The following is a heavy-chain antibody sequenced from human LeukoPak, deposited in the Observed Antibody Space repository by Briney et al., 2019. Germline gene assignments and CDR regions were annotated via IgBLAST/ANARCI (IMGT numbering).Heavy chain of an antibody. CDR1: GFTFSNYS. CDR3: ARDPSTLLPTDDS. V-gene: IGHV3-21*04. D-gene: IGHD2-2*01. CDR2: ISSSSSYI. J-gene: IGHJ4*02. Sequence: GGSLRPSCAVSGFTFSNYSMSWVRQAPGKGLEWVSSISSSSSYIFYADSVKGRFTISRDNAKNSLYLQMNSLRVEDTAIYYCARDPSTLLPTDDSWGQGTLVAVSS.